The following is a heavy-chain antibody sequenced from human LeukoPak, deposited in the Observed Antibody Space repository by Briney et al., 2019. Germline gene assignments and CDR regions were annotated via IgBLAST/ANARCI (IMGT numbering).Heavy chain of an antibody. CDR2: ISGSGGST. J-gene: IGHJ4*02. CDR1: GFTFSSYG. Sequence: GGSLRLSCAASGFTFSSYGMSWVRQAPGKGLEWVSAISGSGGSTYYADSVKGRFTISRDNSKNTLYLQMNSLRAEDTAVYYCARDRGGSYVDYWGQGTLVTVSS. D-gene: IGHD1-26*01. CDR3: ARDRGGSYVDY. V-gene: IGHV3-23*01.